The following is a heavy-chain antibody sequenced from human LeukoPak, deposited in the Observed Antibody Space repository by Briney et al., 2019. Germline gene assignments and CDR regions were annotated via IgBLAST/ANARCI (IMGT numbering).Heavy chain of an antibody. Sequence: ASVKVSCKASGYTFTSYYMHWVRQAPGQGLEWMGIINPSGGSTSYAQKFQGRVTMTRDTSTSTVYVELSSLRSEDTAVYYCARDGPTARQLVLLGAVAGTLDYWGQGTLVTVSS. CDR2: INPSGGST. D-gene: IGHD6-19*01. V-gene: IGHV1-46*01. CDR1: GYTFTSYY. J-gene: IGHJ4*02. CDR3: ARDGPTARQLVLLGAVAGTLDY.